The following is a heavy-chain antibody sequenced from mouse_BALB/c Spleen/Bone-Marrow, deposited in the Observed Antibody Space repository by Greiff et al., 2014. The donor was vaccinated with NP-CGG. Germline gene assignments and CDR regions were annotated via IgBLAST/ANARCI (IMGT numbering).Heavy chain of an antibody. D-gene: IGHD1-1*01. CDR2: INNNGGST. Sequence: EVQLVESGGGLVQPGGSLKLSCVASGFTFSSYGMSWVRQTPDKRLELVATINNNGGSTYYPDSVKGQFTISRDNAKNTLYRQMSSLKSEDTAMYYCARVYGWYFDVWGAGTTVTVSS. V-gene: IGHV5-6-3*01. J-gene: IGHJ1*01. CDR3: ARVYGWYFDV. CDR1: GFTFSSYG.